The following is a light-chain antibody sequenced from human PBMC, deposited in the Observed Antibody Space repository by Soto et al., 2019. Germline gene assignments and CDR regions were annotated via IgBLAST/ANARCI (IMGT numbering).Light chain of an antibody. CDR3: QQYTSSPRT. CDR1: QSVGRYY. V-gene: IGKV3-20*01. CDR2: DAS. Sequence: EIVLTQSPGTLSVSPGERATLSCRASQSVGRYYLAWYQQKPGQAPRLLIYDASSRATGIPARFSGSGSGTDFTLTISRLEPEDFAVYSCQQYTSSPRTFGGGTKV. J-gene: IGKJ4*01.